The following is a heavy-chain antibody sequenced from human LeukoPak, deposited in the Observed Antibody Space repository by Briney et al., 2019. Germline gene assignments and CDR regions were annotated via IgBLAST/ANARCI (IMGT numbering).Heavy chain of an antibody. J-gene: IGHJ4*02. CDR1: GGSISSYY. CDR3: ARDHWDEYSSSYYFDY. CDR2: IYTSGST. D-gene: IGHD6-6*01. V-gene: IGHV4-4*07. Sequence: SETLSLTCTVSGGSISSYYWSWIRQPAGKGLEWIGRIYTSGSTNYNPSLKSRVTMSVDTSKNQFPLKLSSVTAADTAVYYCARDHWDEYSSSYYFDYWGQGTLVTVSS.